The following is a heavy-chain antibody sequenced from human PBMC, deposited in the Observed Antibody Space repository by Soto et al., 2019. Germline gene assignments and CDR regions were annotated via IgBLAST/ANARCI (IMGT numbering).Heavy chain of an antibody. CDR3: AKNGLSSSPSAIDS. V-gene: IGHV3-23*01. CDR1: GSTFNSNG. D-gene: IGHD6-6*01. J-gene: IGHJ4*02. CDR2: ISGSGRNT. Sequence: GSLLPACSTSGSTFNSNGMSGVRQAPGKGLDWVSGISGSGRNTYYANSVKGRFTISRDNSKNTLFLQMNSLRAEDTAVYYCAKNGLSSSPSAIDSWGQGTLVTVYS.